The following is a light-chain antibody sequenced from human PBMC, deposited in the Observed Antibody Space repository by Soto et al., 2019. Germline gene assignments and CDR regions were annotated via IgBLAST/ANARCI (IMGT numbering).Light chain of an antibody. CDR3: QQYGSSPQT. J-gene: IGKJ1*01. CDR2: GAS. CDR1: QSVGTN. Sequence: EIVMTQSPATLSVSPGERVTLSCRASQSVGTNLAWYQQKPGQAPRLLILGASTRASGIPDRFSGSGSGTDFTLTISRLEPEDFAVYYCQQYGSSPQTFGQGTKVDIK. V-gene: IGKV3-20*01.